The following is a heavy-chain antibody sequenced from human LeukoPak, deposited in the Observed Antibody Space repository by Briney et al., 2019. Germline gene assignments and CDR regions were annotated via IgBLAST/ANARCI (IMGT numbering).Heavy chain of an antibody. J-gene: IGHJ1*01. CDR2: IKSDGST. CDR3: ARAPAEIGGYYPEYFRH. CDR1: GFTFSRYW. V-gene: IGHV3-74*01. D-gene: IGHD3-22*01. Sequence: PGGSLRLSCAASGFTFSRYWMHWVRRAPGKGLVWVLRIKSDGSTNYADSVKGRFTISRDNAKNTVSLQMNSLRAEDTGVYYCARAPAEIGGYYPEYFRHWGQGTLVTVSS.